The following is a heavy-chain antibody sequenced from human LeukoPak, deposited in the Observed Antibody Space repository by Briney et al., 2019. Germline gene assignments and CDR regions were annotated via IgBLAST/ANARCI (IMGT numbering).Heavy chain of an antibody. V-gene: IGHV4-39*01. CDR1: GGSISSSSYY. CDR3: ASFSSWYGDYYYYYMDV. J-gene: IGHJ6*03. D-gene: IGHD6-13*01. CDR2: IYYSGST. Sequence: PSETLSLTCTVSGGSISSSSYYWGWIRQPPGKGLEWIGSIYYSGSTYYNPSLKSRVTISVDTSKNQFSLKLSSVTAADTAVYYCASFSSWYGDYYYYYMDVWGKRTTVTVSS.